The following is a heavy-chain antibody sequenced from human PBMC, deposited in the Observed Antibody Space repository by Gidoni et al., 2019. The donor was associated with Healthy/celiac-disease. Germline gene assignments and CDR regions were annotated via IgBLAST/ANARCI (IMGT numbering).Heavy chain of an antibody. CDR2: INHSGST. V-gene: IGHV4-34*01. D-gene: IGHD2-21*01. Sequence: QVQLQQWGAGLLKPSETLSLTCAVYGGSFSGYYWSWIRQPPGKGLEWIGEINHSGSTNDNPSLKSRVTISVDTSKNQFSLKLSSVTAADTAVYYCASRKGLPFDYWGQGTLVTVSS. J-gene: IGHJ4*02. CDR3: ASRKGLPFDY. CDR1: GGSFSGYY.